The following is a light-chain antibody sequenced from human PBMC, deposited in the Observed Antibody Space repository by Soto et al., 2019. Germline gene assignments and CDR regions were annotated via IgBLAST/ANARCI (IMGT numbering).Light chain of an antibody. J-gene: IGKJ5*01. Sequence: EIVMTQSPATRSVSPGERATLSCRASQNVRSNLAWYQQKPGQAPRLLIYGASTRATGIPARFSGTGSGTEFTLTISSLQSEDFAVYYCQQYNTWPPITFGQGTRLEIK. CDR1: QNVRSN. V-gene: IGKV3-15*01. CDR2: GAS. CDR3: QQYNTWPPIT.